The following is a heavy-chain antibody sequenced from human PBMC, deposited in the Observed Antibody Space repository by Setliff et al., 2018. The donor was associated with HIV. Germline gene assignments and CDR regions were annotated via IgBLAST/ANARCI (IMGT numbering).Heavy chain of an antibody. V-gene: IGHV1-2*02. CDR3: ARVLRRDGYNKNWFDP. D-gene: IGHD5-12*01. Sequence: ASVKVSCKASGYTFTGYYMHWVRQAPGQGLEWMGWINPNSGGTNYAQKFQGRVTTTRDTSISTAYMELSRLRSDDTAVYYCARVLRRDGYNKNWFDPWGQGTLVTVSS. CDR2: INPNSGGT. CDR1: GYTFTGYY. J-gene: IGHJ5*02.